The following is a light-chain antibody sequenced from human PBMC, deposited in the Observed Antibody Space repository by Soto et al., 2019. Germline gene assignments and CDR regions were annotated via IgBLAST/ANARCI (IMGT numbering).Light chain of an antibody. CDR2: EVS. CDR1: SSDVGGYNY. J-gene: IGLJ2*01. CDR3: SSYAGSLVV. Sequence: QSALTQPPSASGSPGQSVTISCTGTSSDVGGYNYVSWYQQHPGKAPKLMIYEVSKRPSGVPDRFSGSKSGNTASLTVSGLQAEDEADYYCSSYAGSLVVFGGGTKLDRP. V-gene: IGLV2-8*01.